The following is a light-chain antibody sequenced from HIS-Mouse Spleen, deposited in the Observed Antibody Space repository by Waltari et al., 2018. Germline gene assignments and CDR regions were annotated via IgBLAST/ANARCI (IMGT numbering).Light chain of an antibody. CDR3: QQRSNWPGIT. Sequence: AIRMTQSPSSFSASTGDRVTITCRASQGISSYLAWYQQKPGKAPKLLIYAGSTLQSGVPSRFSGSGSGTDFTLTISCLQSEDFAVYYCQQRSNWPGITFGPGTKVDIK. V-gene: IGKV1-8*01. CDR2: AGS. CDR1: QGISSY. J-gene: IGKJ3*01.